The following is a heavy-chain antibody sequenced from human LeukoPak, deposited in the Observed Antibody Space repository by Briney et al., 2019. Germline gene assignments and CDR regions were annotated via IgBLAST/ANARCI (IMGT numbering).Heavy chain of an antibody. Sequence: PGGSLRLSCAASGFTFSDYYMSWIRQAPGEGLEWVSYISSSGSTIYYADSVKGRFTISRDNAKNSLYLQMNSLRAEDTAVYYCAREARYSSGWHDYWGQGTLVTVSS. CDR1: GFTFSDYY. J-gene: IGHJ4*02. V-gene: IGHV3-11*04. CDR2: ISSSGSTI. D-gene: IGHD6-19*01. CDR3: AREARYSSGWHDY.